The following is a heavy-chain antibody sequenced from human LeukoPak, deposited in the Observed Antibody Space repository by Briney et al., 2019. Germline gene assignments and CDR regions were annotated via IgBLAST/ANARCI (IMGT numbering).Heavy chain of an antibody. Sequence: GGSLRLSCAASGFTVSSNYMSWVRQAPGKGLEWVSVIYSGGTTYYADSVMGRFTVSRDNSKNTLYLQMNSLRAEDTAVYYCVAFSSYFWGQGTLVTVSS. CDR2: IYSGGTT. CDR1: GFTVSSNY. D-gene: IGHD2-21*01. J-gene: IGHJ4*02. V-gene: IGHV3-53*01. CDR3: VAFSSYF.